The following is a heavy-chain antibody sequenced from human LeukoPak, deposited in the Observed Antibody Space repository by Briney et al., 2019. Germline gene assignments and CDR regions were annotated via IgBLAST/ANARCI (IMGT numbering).Heavy chain of an antibody. CDR1: GFNFDRYT. V-gene: IGHV3-74*01. Sequence: GGSLRLSCATSGFNFDRYTIHWVRQVPGKGLVWVSHINSDGSWTSYADSVKGRFTISKDNAKNTVYLQMNSLRAEDTAVYYCVSFYETYWGRGTLVTVSS. CDR3: VSFYETY. D-gene: IGHD2/OR15-2a*01. CDR2: INSDGSWT. J-gene: IGHJ4*02.